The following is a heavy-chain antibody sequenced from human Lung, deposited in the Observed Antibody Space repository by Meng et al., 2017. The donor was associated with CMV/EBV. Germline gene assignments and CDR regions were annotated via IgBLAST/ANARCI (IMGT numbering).Heavy chain of an antibody. CDR3: AKYSAVGERLYYFDY. CDR1: GLTFSSYG. V-gene: IGHV3-23*01. D-gene: IGHD2-21*01. CDR2: IGATAGGT. J-gene: IGHJ4*02. Sequence: ESXMISCAASGLTFSSYGMRWVRQAPGKGLEWVSSIGATAGGTYYADSVKGRFTISRDNAKNTLYLQMNSLSAEDTAVYYCAKYSAVGERLYYFDYWGQGTLVTVSS.